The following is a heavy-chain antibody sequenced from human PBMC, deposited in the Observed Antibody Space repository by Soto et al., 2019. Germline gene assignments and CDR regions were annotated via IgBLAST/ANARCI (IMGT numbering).Heavy chain of an antibody. CDR3: ARDLLAVAGGIDY. CDR2: IYSGGTT. J-gene: IGHJ4*02. CDR1: GFTVSSNY. V-gene: IGHV3-66*01. D-gene: IGHD6-19*01. Sequence: EVQLVESGGGLVQPGGSLRLSCLVSGFTVSSNYMTWVRQAPGKGLEWVSVIYSGGTTYYADSVKGRFTISRDNSTNTLYLQMNSLRAEDTAVYYCARDLLAVAGGIDYWGQGTLVTVSS.